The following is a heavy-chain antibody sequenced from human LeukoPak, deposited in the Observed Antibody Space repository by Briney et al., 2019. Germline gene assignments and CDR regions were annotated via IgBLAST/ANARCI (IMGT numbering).Heavy chain of an antibody. CDR1: GGSISSGSYY. V-gene: IGHV4-61*02. CDR3: ARLISGRCDY. J-gene: IGHJ4*02. CDR2: IYTSGST. D-gene: IGHD1-26*01. Sequence: SETLSLTCTVSGGSISSGSYYWSWIRQPAGKGLEWIGRIYTSGSTNYNPSLKSRFTISVDTSKNQFSLKLSSVTAADTAVYYCARLISGRCDYWGQGTLVTVSS.